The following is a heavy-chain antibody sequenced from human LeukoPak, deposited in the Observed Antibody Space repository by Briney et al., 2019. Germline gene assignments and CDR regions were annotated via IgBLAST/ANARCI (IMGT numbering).Heavy chain of an antibody. Sequence: GGSLRLSCAASGFTFSDYSMSWIRQAPGKGLEWVSYISSSSSYTNYADSVKGRFTISRDNAKNSLYLQMNSLRAEDTAVYYCARGIAAAGYAFDIWGQGTMVTVSS. CDR2: ISSSSSYT. CDR3: ARGIAAAGYAFDI. D-gene: IGHD6-13*01. J-gene: IGHJ3*02. V-gene: IGHV3-11*05. CDR1: GFTFSDYS.